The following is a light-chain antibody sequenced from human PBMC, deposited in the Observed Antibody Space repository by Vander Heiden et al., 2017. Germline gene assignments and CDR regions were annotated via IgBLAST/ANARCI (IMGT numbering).Light chain of an antibody. CDR3: CSYTGSYSVI. Sequence: QSALTQLRSVSGSPGQSVTISCTGTSSDVGAYNYVSWYQHHPGKAPKLVIYEVAERPSGVPDRFSGSKSGNMASLTISGLQAEDEGDYYCCSYTGSYSVIFGGGTKLAVL. CDR2: EVA. CDR1: SSDVGAYNY. V-gene: IGLV2-11*01. J-gene: IGLJ2*01.